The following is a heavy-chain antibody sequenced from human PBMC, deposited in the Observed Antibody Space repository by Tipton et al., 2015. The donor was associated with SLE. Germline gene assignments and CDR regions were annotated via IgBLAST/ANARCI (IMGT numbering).Heavy chain of an antibody. CDR2: ITSSGNTV. CDR3: TRDNGGSGIYYNGMDV. V-gene: IGHV3-48*03. Sequence: GSLRLSCAASGFTFSNYEMNWVRQAPGKGLEWLSYITSSGNTVYYADSVKGRFTISRDNAQKSLFLQMNSLGPEDTAVYYCTRDNGGSGIYYNGMDVWGQGTTVTVSS. D-gene: IGHD4-23*01. J-gene: IGHJ6*02. CDR1: GFTFSNYE.